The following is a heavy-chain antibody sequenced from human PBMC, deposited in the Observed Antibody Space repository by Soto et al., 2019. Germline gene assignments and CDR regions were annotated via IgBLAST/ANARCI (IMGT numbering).Heavy chain of an antibody. J-gene: IGHJ4*02. CDR1: GASITTSY. CDR2: IFHRGTT. D-gene: IGHD3-16*01. Sequence: QVQLQESGPGLVKPSATLTLTCTVSGASITTSYWSWVRQPPGKGLEWIGYIFHRGTTTYNPSLQTLVAISVDTSKTQFSLTTPSVTAADAAVYYCARCPFGQALGTVLCYFDYWGQGTLVTVSS. CDR3: ARCPFGQALGTVLCYFDY. V-gene: IGHV4-59*01.